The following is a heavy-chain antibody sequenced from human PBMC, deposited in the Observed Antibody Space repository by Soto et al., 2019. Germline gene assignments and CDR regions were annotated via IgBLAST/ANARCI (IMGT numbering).Heavy chain of an antibody. J-gene: IGHJ6*02. CDR1: GGTFSSYA. Sequence: VQLVQSGAEVKKPGSSVKVSCKASGGTFSSYAISWVRQAPGQGLEWMGGIIPISGTANYAQKFQGRVTITEDESTSTAYMELSSLRSEDTAVYYCARSQGSSTSLEIYYYYYYGMDVWGQGTTVTVSS. CDR3: ARSQGSSTSLEIYYYYYYGMDV. D-gene: IGHD2-2*01. V-gene: IGHV1-69*01. CDR2: IIPISGTA.